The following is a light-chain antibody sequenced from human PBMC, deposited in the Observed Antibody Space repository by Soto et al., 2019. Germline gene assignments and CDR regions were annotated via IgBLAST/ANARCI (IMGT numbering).Light chain of an antibody. CDR3: QHYNTWPIT. V-gene: IGKV3-15*01. CDR1: QSVRSN. J-gene: IGKJ5*01. CDR2: ATS. Sequence: TVMTESPATLSVSPGERATLSCRASQSVRSNLAWYQQKPGQAPRLLMYATSARATGIPARFSGSGSGTEFTLTISSLQSEDFAVYYCQHYNTWPITFGQGTRLEIK.